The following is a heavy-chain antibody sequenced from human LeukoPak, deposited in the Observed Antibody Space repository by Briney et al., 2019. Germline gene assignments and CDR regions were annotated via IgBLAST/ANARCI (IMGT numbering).Heavy chain of an antibody. Sequence: GESLKISCKGSGYSFTSYWIGWVRQMPGEGLEWMGIIYPGDSDTRYSPSFQGQVTISADKSISTAYLQWSSLKASDTAMYYCARLHYYDILTGYYFDYWGQGTLVTVSS. J-gene: IGHJ4*02. CDR3: ARLHYYDILTGYYFDY. CDR1: GYSFTSYW. V-gene: IGHV5-51*01. D-gene: IGHD3-9*01. CDR2: IYPGDSDT.